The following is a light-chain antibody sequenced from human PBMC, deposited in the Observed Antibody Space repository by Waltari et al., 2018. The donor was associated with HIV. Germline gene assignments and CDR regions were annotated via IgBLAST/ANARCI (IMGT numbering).Light chain of an antibody. J-gene: IGLJ2*01. CDR3: GSYTSSSSHEV. V-gene: IGLV2-14*01. CDR2: DVS. Sequence: CALTQLASVSWSSGPSITISCTGTSSDVGGYNYVSWYQQHPGKAPNLMIYDVSNRPSGVSNRFSGSKSGNTASLTSCGLQAEDEADYYCGSYTSSSSHEVFGGGTKLTVL. CDR1: SSDVGGYNY.